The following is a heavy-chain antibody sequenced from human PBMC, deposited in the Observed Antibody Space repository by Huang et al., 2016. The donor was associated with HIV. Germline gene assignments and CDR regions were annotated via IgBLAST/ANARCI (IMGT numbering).Heavy chain of an antibody. CDR2: INPLSGVT. V-gene: IGHV1-2*02. J-gene: IGHJ4*02. CDR1: GYTFTDYF. D-gene: IGHD2-15*01. CDR3: ARTPYSGSHPDY. Sequence: QVQLVQSGAEVKKPGASVKVSCRTSGYTFTDYFVHWVRQGPGQGLQWMGSINPLSGVTNYAQKFQGRVTMNRDTSIRTVYMELNRLRSDDTALYYCARTPYSGSHPDYWGQGTLVTVSS.